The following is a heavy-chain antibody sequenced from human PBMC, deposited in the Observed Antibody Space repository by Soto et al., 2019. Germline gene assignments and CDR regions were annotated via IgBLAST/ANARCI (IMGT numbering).Heavy chain of an antibody. CDR3: AKFYGGKSAHTYTIDP. CDR2: ISSFSNYM. D-gene: IGHD2-15*01. J-gene: IGHJ5*02. V-gene: IGHV3-21*04. CDR1: GFTFNSYS. Sequence: GSLRLSCAVSGFTFNSYSMNWVRQAPGKGLEWVSSISSFSNYMYYTDSVKGRFTISRDNSKNTLYLQMNSLRPEDTAVYYCAKFYGGKSAHTYTIDPWGQGTLVTVSS.